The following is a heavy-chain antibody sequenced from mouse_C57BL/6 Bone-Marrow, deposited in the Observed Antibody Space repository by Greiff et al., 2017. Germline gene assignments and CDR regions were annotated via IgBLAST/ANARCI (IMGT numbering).Heavy chain of an antibody. Sequence: QVQLQQSGAELVKPGASVKISCKASGYAFSSYWMNWVKQRPGQGLEWIGEIDPSDSYTNYNQKFKGKSTLTVDKSSSTAYMQLSSLTSEDSAVYYCARDYDYDGGDYFDYWGQGTTLTVSS. CDR2: IDPSDSYT. J-gene: IGHJ2*01. CDR3: ARDYDYDGGDYFDY. V-gene: IGHV1-69*01. CDR1: GYAFSSYW. D-gene: IGHD2-4*01.